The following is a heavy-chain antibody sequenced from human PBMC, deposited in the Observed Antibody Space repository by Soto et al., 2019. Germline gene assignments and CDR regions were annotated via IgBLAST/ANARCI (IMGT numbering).Heavy chain of an antibody. J-gene: IGHJ4*02. CDR2: ISGYNGKT. D-gene: IGHD5-18*01. V-gene: IGHV1-18*01. CDR1: GYTFTNYA. CDR3: ARMTAMARGDY. Sequence: ASVKVSCKASGYTFTNYAITWVRQAPGQGLECMGWISGYNGKTKYAPKVQGRVTMTTDTSTRTAYMELRSLRSDDTAVYYCARMTAMARGDYWGQGTLLTVSS.